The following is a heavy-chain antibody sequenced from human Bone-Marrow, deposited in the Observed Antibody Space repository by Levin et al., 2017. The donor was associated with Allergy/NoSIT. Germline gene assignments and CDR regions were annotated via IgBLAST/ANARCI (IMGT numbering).Heavy chain of an antibody. CDR2: ISGSGSSGRGSGGST. D-gene: IGHD6-6*01. CDR1: GFTLSNYA. V-gene: IGHV3-23*01. J-gene: IGHJ5*02. Sequence: QAGGSLRLSCAASGFTLSNYAMSWVRQAPGKGLEWVSGISGSGSSGRGSGGSTYYADSVKGRFTISRDNSKNTLYLQMNSLRAEDTAIYYCAKGTGGAASRPIDPWGQGTLVTVSS. CDR3: AKGTGGAASRPIDP.